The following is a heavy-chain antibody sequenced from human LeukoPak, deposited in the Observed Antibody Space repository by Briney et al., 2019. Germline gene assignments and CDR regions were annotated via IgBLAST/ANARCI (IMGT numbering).Heavy chain of an antibody. V-gene: IGHV3-23*01. Sequence: GGSLRLSCAASGFTFSSYGMSWVRQAPGKGLEWVSAISGSGGSTYYADSVKGRFTISRDNSKNTLYLQMNSLRAEDTAVYYCAGDSGFSGTQRGEHCGQGTLVTVSS. D-gene: IGHD3/OR15-3a*01. J-gene: IGHJ1*01. CDR1: GFTFSSYG. CDR2: ISGSGGST. CDR3: AGDSGFSGTQRGEH.